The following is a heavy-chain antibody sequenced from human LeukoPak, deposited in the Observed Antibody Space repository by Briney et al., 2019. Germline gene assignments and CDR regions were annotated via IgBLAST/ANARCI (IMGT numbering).Heavy chain of an antibody. CDR3: ARLEYYYVSGNYYKLFDY. CDR2: ISSSGSTI. Sequence: PGGSLRLSCAASGFTFSSYNMNWVRQAPGKGLEWVSDISSSGSTIYFADSVKGRFPISRDNAKNSLYLQMNSLRDEDTAVYYCARLEYYYVSGNYYKLFDYWGQGTLVTVCS. CDR1: GFTFSSYN. V-gene: IGHV3-48*02. J-gene: IGHJ4*02. D-gene: IGHD3-10*01.